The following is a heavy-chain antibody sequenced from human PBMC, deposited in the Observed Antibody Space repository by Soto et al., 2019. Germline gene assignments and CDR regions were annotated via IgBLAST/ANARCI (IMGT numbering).Heavy chain of an antibody. Sequence: SETLSLTCTVSGGSISSGGYYWSWIRQHPGKGLEWIGYIYYSGSTYYNPSLKSRVTISVDTSKNQFSLKLSSVTAADTAVYYCARSAEFTNFDYWGQGTLVTVSS. J-gene: IGHJ4*02. CDR1: GGSISSGGYY. CDR2: IYYSGST. V-gene: IGHV4-31*03. CDR3: ARSAEFTNFDY.